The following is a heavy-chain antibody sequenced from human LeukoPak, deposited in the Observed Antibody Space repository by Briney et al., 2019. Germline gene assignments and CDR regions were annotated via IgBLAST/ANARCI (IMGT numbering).Heavy chain of an antibody. V-gene: IGHV3-23*01. D-gene: IGHD1-26*01. Sequence: GGSLRLSCAASGFTFSSYEMNWVRQAPGKGLEWVSAISGSGGSTYYADSVKGRFTISRDNSKNTLYLQMNSLRAEDTAVYYCAKRGPSGSYPTINPEFDYWGQGTLVTVSS. J-gene: IGHJ4*02. CDR2: ISGSGGST. CDR1: GFTFSSYE. CDR3: AKRGPSGSYPTINPEFDY.